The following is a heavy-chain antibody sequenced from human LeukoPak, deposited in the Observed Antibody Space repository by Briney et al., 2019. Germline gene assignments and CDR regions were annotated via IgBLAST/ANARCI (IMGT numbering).Heavy chain of an antibody. CDR2: INHSGST. Sequence: PSETLSLTCAVYGGSFSGYYWSWIRQPPGKGLEWIGEINHSGSTNYNPSLKSRVTISVDTPKNQFSLKLSSVTAADTAVYYCARRHLRIYDRSGYYSLWGQGTLVTVSS. CDR1: GGSFSGYY. J-gene: IGHJ4*02. CDR3: ARRHLRIYDRSGYYSL. D-gene: IGHD3-22*01. V-gene: IGHV4-34*01.